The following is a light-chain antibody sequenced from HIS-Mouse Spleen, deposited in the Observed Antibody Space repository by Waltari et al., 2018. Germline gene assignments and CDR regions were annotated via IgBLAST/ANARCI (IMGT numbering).Light chain of an antibody. CDR2: EDS. Sequence: SYVLTQPPSVSVAPGKTARITCGGNNIGRKSVHWYQQKPGQAPVLVVYEDSDRPSGSPERFSGSNAGNTATRTISRVEAGDEADYYCQVWDSSSDHVVFGGGTKLTVL. CDR3: QVWDSSSDHVV. V-gene: IGLV3-21*03. CDR1: NIGRKS. J-gene: IGLJ2*01.